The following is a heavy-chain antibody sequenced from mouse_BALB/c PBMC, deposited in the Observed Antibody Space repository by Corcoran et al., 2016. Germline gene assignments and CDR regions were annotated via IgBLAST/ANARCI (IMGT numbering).Heavy chain of an antibody. V-gene: IGHV9-3-1*01. CDR1: GYAFTNYG. D-gene: IGHD1-1*01. CDR3: ARFSYSGNRAWCFDV. CDR2: INTYTGEP. J-gene: IGHJ1*01. Sequence: QIQLVQSGPELKKPGETVKISCKASGYAFTNYGMNWVKQAPGKGLKWMGWINTYTGEPTYADDFKGRFAFSLETSASTAYLQINNLKNEDTATYFCARFSYSGNRAWCFDVWGAGTTVTVSS.